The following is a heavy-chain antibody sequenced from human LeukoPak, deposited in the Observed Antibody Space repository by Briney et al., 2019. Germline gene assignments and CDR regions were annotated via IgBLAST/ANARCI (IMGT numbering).Heavy chain of an antibody. CDR2: IDPYSGGT. J-gene: IGHJ5*02. CDR1: GYTFNDYY. V-gene: IGHV1-2*02. Sequence: VASVKVSCKASGYTFNDYYMHWVRQAPGQGLEGMGWIDPYSGGTNYAQKFQGRVTMTRDTSISTAYMELSRLSSDDTAEYYCARGNYYGSGPLFDAWGQGTLVTVSS. D-gene: IGHD3-10*01. CDR3: ARGNYYGSGPLFDA.